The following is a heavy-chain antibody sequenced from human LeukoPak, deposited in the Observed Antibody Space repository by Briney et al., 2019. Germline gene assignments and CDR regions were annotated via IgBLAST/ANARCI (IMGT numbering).Heavy chain of an antibody. CDR3: ARARWVAATKYYFDY. D-gene: IGHD2-15*01. CDR2: ISNSGSTI. Sequence: GGSLRLSCAASGFTFSDYYMSWIRQAPGKGLEWVSFISNSGSTIYCADSVKGRFTISRDNAKNSLYLQMNSLRAEDMAVYYCARARWVAATKYYFDYWGQGTLVTVSS. CDR1: GFTFSDYY. J-gene: IGHJ4*02. V-gene: IGHV3-11*01.